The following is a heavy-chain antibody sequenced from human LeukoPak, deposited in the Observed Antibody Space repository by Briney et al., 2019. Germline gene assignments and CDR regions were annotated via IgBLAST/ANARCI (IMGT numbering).Heavy chain of an antibody. CDR2: LYSGGYT. Sequence: GGSLRLSCAASAFTVSSNYMNWVRQVPGKGLEWVSVLYSGGYTYYADSVRGRFTISRDNSKNTLYLQMNSLRPEDTAVYYCARELHGFDSWGQGTLVTVSS. D-gene: IGHD2-15*01. V-gene: IGHV3-66*02. CDR3: ARELHGFDS. CDR1: AFTVSSNY. J-gene: IGHJ5*01.